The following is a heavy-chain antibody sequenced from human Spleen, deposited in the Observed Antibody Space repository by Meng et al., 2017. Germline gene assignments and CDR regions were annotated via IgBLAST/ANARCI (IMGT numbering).Heavy chain of an antibody. CDR2: INTYSGNT. V-gene: IGHV1-18*01. D-gene: IGHD2-2*01. CDR1: GYTFSNYG. CDR3: ARTYCSTTSCYSHPIDF. J-gene: IGHJ4*02. Sequence: QVQLVQSGGEVKKPGASVKVSCKASGYTFSNYGISWVRQAPGQGLDWMGWINTYSGNTNYAQKLQGRVTMTTDTSSSTVYMELRTLTSDDTAVYYCARTYCSTTSCYSHPIDFWGQGTLVTVSS.